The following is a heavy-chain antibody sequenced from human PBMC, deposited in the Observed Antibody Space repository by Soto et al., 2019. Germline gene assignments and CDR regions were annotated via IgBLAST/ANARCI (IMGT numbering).Heavy chain of an antibody. CDR1: GFPFSSYC. Sequence: GSLRLSCSASGFPFSSYCMSWVRRAPGKGLEWVANIKQDGSEKYYVDSVKGRFTISRDNAKNSLYLQMNSLRAEDTAVYYCARDIAAAGIPNWFDPWGQGTLVTVSA. V-gene: IGHV3-7*01. D-gene: IGHD6-13*01. J-gene: IGHJ5*02. CDR3: ARDIAAAGIPNWFDP. CDR2: IKQDGSEK.